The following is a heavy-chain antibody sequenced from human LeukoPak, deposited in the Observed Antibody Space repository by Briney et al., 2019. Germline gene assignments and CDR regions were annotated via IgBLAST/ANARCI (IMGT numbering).Heavy chain of an antibody. J-gene: IGHJ3*01. CDR1: GFTFSRFG. D-gene: IGHD2-21*01. V-gene: IGHV3-23*01. Sequence: GGSLRLSCEASGFTFSRFGMSWVRQAPGRGLEWVSGISGSGGTSNYADSVKGRFTVSRDNSKNTLYLEMSSQRVEDTAVYYCAISPYHIFDVWGQGTMVIVSS. CDR3: AISPYHIFDV. CDR2: ISGSGGTS.